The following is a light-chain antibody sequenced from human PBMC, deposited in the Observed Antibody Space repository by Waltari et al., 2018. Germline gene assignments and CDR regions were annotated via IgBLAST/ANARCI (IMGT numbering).Light chain of an antibody. CDR3: QQYNNWPYT. Sequence: RRAQQSVGTHVAGYQQKPGQAPRLLSYRASTRATGIPARFSGSGSGTEFTLTISSLQSEDLAVYYCQQYNNWPYTFGQGTKLEIK. CDR1: QSVGTH. V-gene: IGKV3-15*01. CDR2: RAS. J-gene: IGKJ2*01.